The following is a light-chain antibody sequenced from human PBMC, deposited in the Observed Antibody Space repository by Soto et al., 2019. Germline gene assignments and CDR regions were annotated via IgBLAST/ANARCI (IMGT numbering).Light chain of an antibody. CDR3: HQYDNAPQT. V-gene: IGKV3-20*01. CDR1: QTLSRTY. Sequence: IVLMQSPGTLSLSPGERATLSCRASQTLSRTYIAWYQQKPGQAPRVLIYGASKRATGIPDRFSGSGSGTDFSLTISRLEPEDFAVYYCHQYDNAPQTYGQGTKVEIK. CDR2: GAS. J-gene: IGKJ2*01.